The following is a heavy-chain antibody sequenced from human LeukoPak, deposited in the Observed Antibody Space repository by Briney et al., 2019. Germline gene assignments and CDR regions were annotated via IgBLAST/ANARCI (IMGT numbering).Heavy chain of an antibody. D-gene: IGHD3-10*01. J-gene: IGHJ4*02. Sequence: GGSLRLSCAASGFTFSDYYMTWIRQAPGKGLEWVSYISSSGGTTYYADSVKGRFTISRGNAKNSLYLQMNSLRAEDTAVYYCARLGTGNYYLDYWGQGTLVTVSS. CDR1: GFTFSDYY. CDR3: ARLGTGNYYLDY. CDR2: ISSSGGTT. V-gene: IGHV3-11*01.